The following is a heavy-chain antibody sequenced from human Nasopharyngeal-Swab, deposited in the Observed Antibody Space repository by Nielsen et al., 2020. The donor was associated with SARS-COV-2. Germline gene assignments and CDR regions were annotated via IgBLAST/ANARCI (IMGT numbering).Heavy chain of an antibody. CDR2: IHYSENT. CDR3: ARARAAAGIYFDY. D-gene: IGHD6-13*01. J-gene: IGHJ4*02. Sequence: WIRQPPGKGLEWIGNIHYSENTNYNPSLKSRVTMSVDTSTDQFSLKLSSVTAADTAVYYCARARAAAGIYFDYWGQGTLVTVSS. V-gene: IGHV4-59*01.